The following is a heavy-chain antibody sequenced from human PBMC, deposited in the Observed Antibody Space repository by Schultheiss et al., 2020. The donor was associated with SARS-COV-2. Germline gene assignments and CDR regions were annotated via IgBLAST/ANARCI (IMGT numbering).Heavy chain of an antibody. V-gene: IGHV3-49*04. CDR1: GFTFGDYA. J-gene: IGHJ6*02. D-gene: IGHD6-13*01. Sequence: GGSLRLSCTASGFTFGDYAMMWVRQAPGKGPEWVGFIRSNAYGGTTEYAASVKGRFSISRDDSNSIAYLQMDSLKTEDTAVYYCTRDPQYSSSWYGPYYYYGMDVWGQGTTVTVSS. CDR3: TRDPQYSSSWYGPYYYYGMDV. CDR2: IRSNAYGGTT.